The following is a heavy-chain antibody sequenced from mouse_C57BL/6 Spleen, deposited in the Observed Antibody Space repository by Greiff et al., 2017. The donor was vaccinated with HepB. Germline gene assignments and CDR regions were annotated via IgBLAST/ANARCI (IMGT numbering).Heavy chain of an antibody. J-gene: IGHJ1*03. CDR2: INPYNGGT. CDR3: ARSDGSRHWYFDV. D-gene: IGHD1-1*01. V-gene: IGHV1-19*01. CDR1: GYTFTDYY. Sequence: EVQLQQSGPVLVKPGASVKMSCKASGYTFTDYYMNWVKQSHGKSLEWIGVINPYNGGTSYNQKFKGKATLTVDKSSSTAYMELNSLTSEDSAVYYCARSDGSRHWYFDVWGTRTTVTVSS.